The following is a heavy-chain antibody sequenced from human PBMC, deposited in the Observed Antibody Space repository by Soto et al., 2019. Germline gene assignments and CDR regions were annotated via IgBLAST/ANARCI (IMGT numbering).Heavy chain of an antibody. J-gene: IGHJ4*02. Sequence: GGSLRLSCAASGFTFSDYWMSWVRQTPGKGLEWVGNIHLDGSEKYYAGFVKGRFTFSRDNVKNSLYLQMNSLRAEDTGVYYCARHDHKGYNYSAAFLDYLGQGT. CDR2: IHLDGSEK. CDR3: ARHDHKGYNYSAAFLDY. D-gene: IGHD5-18*01. V-gene: IGHV3-7*04. CDR1: GFTFSDYW.